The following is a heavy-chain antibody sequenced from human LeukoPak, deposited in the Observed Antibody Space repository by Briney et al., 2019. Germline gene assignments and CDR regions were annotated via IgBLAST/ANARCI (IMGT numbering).Heavy chain of an antibody. J-gene: IGHJ4*02. Sequence: PGGSLRLSCAASGFTFNNYWMDWVRQTPGKGLEWVAKINQDGSEKRYVDSVKGRFTISIDNTKNSLYLQMNSLRAEDTAVYYCARGGTITWVEDYWGQGTLVTVSS. V-gene: IGHV3-7*05. CDR1: GFTFNNYW. D-gene: IGHD3-16*01. CDR3: ARGGTITWVEDY. CDR2: INQDGSEK.